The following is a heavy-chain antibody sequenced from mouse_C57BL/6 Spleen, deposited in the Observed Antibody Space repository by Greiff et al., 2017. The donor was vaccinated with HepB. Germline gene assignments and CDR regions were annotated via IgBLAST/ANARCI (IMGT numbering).Heavy chain of an antibody. J-gene: IGHJ4*01. CDR1: GFTFTDYY. CDR2: IRNKANGYTT. Sequence: DVILVESGGGLVQPGGSLSLSCAASGFTFTDYYMSWVRQPPGKALEWLGFIRNKANGYTTEYSASVKGRFTISRDNSQSILYLQMNALRAEDSATYYCARSSYITTVPMDYWGQGTSVTVSS. CDR3: ARSSYITTVPMDY. V-gene: IGHV7-3*01. D-gene: IGHD1-1*01.